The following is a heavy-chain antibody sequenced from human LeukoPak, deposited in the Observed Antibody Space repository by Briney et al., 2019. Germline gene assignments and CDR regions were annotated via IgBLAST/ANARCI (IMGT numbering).Heavy chain of an antibody. CDR1: GFTFSSYS. V-gene: IGHV3-21*04. CDR2: ISSSSSYI. D-gene: IGHD2-2*01. CDR3: AKDSAIVVPYFDY. J-gene: IGHJ4*02. Sequence: GGSLRLSCAASGFTFSSYSMNWVRQAPGKGLEWVSSISSSSSYIYYADSVKGRFTISRDNSKNTLYLQMNSLRAEDTAVYYCAKDSAIVVPYFDYWGQGTLVTVSS.